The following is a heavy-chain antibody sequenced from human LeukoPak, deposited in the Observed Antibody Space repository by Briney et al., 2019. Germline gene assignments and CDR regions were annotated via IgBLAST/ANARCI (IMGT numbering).Heavy chain of an antibody. V-gene: IGHV5-51*01. CDR3: ARLGVAAAGYFDY. CDR1: GSRFTSYW. D-gene: IGHD6-13*01. CDR2: IYPGDSDT. J-gene: IGHJ4*02. Sequence: GESLKISCKGSGSRFTSYWIGWVRPIPGKGLEWMGIIYPGDSDTRYSPSLQGQVTISADKSISTAYLQWSSLKASDTGRYYYARLGVAAAGYFDYRGQGTLVTVAS.